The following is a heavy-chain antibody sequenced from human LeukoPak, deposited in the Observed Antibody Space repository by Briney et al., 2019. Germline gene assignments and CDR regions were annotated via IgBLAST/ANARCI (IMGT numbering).Heavy chain of an antibody. Sequence: SETLSLTCTVSGGSISSYYWSWIRQPPGEGLEWIGYIYYSGSTNYNPSLKSRVTISVDTSKNQFSLKLSSVTAADTAVYYCARGPYSSPYYFDYWGQGTLVTVSS. CDR3: ARGPYSSPYYFDY. J-gene: IGHJ4*02. D-gene: IGHD6-6*01. V-gene: IGHV4-59*01. CDR1: GGSISSYY. CDR2: IYYSGST.